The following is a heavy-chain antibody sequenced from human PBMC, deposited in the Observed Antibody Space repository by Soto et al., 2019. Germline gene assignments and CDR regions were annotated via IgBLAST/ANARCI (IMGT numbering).Heavy chain of an antibody. J-gene: IGHJ6*02. CDR1: GGSVSSGSYY. D-gene: IGHD3-10*01. Sequence: SETLSLTCTVSGGSVSSGSYYWSWIRQPPGKGLEWIGYIYYSGSTNYNPSLKSRVTISVDTSKNQFSLKLSSVTAADTAVYYCARGVLLWFVELLAHENYYYGMDVWGQGNTVTVSS. CDR3: ARGVLLWFVELLAHENYYYGMDV. CDR2: IYYSGST. V-gene: IGHV4-61*01.